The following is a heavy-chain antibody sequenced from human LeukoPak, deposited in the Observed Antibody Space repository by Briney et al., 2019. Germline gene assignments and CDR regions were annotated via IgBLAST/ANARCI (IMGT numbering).Heavy chain of an antibody. CDR2: IYYSGSI. Sequence: SETLSLTCTVSGGSISSYNWSWIRQPPGKGPEWIGDIYYSGSINYNPSLKSRVTISVDTSKNQISLKLSSVTAADTAVYYCARLLQVAVYGSGSHWFFDLWGRGTLVTVPS. CDR1: GGSISSYN. V-gene: IGHV4-59*08. J-gene: IGHJ2*01. D-gene: IGHD3-10*01. CDR3: ARLLQVAVYGSGSHWFFDL.